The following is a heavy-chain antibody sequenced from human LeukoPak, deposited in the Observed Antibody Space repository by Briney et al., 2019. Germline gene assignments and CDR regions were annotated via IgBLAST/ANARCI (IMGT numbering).Heavy chain of an antibody. V-gene: IGHV3-7*01. D-gene: IGHD3-3*01. CDR3: AREASYYDFWSGYQDAFDI. CDR1: GFTFSSYW. Sequence: GGSLRLSXAASGFTFSSYWMSWVRQAPGKGLEWVANIKQDGSEKYYVDSVKGRFTISRDNAKNSLYLQMNSLRAEDTAVYYCAREASYYDFWSGYQDAFDIWGQGTMVTVSS. CDR2: IKQDGSEK. J-gene: IGHJ3*02.